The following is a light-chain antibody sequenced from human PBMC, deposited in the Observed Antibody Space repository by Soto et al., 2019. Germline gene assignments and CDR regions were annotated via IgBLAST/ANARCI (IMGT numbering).Light chain of an antibody. CDR2: DAS. CDR3: QQFSSYPLT. CDR1: QTVRNNY. V-gene: IGKV3-20*01. Sequence: EFVLTQSPGTLSLSPGERATLSCRASQTVRNNYLAWYQQKPGQAPRLLIYDASSSATGITDRFSGGGSGTDFTLTISRLEPEDFAVYYCQQFSSYPLTFGGGTKVEIK. J-gene: IGKJ4*01.